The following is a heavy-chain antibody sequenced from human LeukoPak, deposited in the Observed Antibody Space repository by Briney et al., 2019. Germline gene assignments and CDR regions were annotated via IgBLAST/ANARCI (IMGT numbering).Heavy chain of an antibody. Sequence: GRSLRLSCAASGFTFSSYGMHWVRQAPGKGLEWVAVIWYDGSNKYYADSVKGRFTISRDNSKNTLYLQMNSLRAEDTAVYYCARDSGATALGWFDPWGQGTLVTVSS. D-gene: IGHD1-26*01. J-gene: IGHJ5*02. CDR1: GFTFSSYG. V-gene: IGHV3-33*01. CDR2: IWYDGSNK. CDR3: ARDSGATALGWFDP.